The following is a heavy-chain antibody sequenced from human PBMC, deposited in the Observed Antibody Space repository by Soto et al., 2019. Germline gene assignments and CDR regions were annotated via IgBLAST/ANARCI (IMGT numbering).Heavy chain of an antibody. CDR3: ATNKVGSSGWYDAFDI. CDR1: GGTFSSYA. CDR2: IIPIFGTA. Sequence: SVKVSCKASGGTFSSYAISWVRQAPGQGLEWMGGIIPIFGTANYAQKFQGRVTITADKSTSTAYMELSSLRSEDTAVYYCATNKVGSSGWYDAFDIWGQGTMVTVS. J-gene: IGHJ3*02. D-gene: IGHD6-19*01. V-gene: IGHV1-69*06.